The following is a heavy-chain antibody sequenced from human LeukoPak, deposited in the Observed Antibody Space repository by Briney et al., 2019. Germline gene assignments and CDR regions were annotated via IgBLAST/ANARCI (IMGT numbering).Heavy chain of an antibody. CDR2: INPNNGDT. J-gene: IGHJ4*02. CDR3: ARFLIGTKFYFDY. V-gene: IGHV1-2*02. Sequence: ASVKVSCKASGYTSSGYYIHWVRQAPGHGLEWMGWINPNNGDTVYAQRFQGRVTMTRDTSISTAYMELSRLSFDDTPVYYCARFLIGTKFYFDYWGQGTLVTVSS. CDR1: GYTSSGYY. D-gene: IGHD1-7*01.